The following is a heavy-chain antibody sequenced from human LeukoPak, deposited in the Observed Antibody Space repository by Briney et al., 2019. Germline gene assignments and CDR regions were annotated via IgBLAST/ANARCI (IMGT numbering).Heavy chain of an antibody. CDR1: GFTFSNYW. CDR3: ALSQTYPFDY. CDR2: INSDGSIT. V-gene: IGHV3-74*01. J-gene: IGHJ4*02. D-gene: IGHD2/OR15-2a*01. Sequence: TGGSLRLSCAASGFTFSNYWMHWVRQAPGKGLVWVSRINSDGSITNYADSVKVRFTISRDNAENTLYLQLNSLRAEDTAVYYCALSQTYPFDYWGQGTLVTVSS.